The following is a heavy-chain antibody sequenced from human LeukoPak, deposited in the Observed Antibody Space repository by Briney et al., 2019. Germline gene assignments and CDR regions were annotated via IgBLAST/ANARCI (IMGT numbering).Heavy chain of an antibody. Sequence: GGALTLSCAASGFTFSSYAMSWVRQAPGRGGEGVSAISGSGGSTYYADSVKGRFTISRDNSKNTLYLQMNSLRAEDTAVYYCAKTHCSGGSCYSEYYFDYWGQGTLVTVSS. CDR1: GFTFSSYA. J-gene: IGHJ4*02. V-gene: IGHV3-23*01. D-gene: IGHD2-15*01. CDR3: AKTHCSGGSCYSEYYFDY. CDR2: ISGSGGST.